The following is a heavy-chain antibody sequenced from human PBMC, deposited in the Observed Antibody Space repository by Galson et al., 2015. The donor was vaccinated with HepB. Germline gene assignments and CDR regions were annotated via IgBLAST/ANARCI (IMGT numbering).Heavy chain of an antibody. V-gene: IGHV3-23*01. J-gene: IGHJ4*02. Sequence: LRLSCAASGFTFNNHAMNWVRQAPGKGLGWVSVISGNGGSKFYADSVRGRFTISRDNSRNILYLQMNSLRAEDTAVYYCARAGGRYYDSSGYYNYFDYWGQGTLVTVSS. CDR2: ISGNGGSK. CDR3: ARAGGRYYDSSGYYNYFDY. D-gene: IGHD3-22*01. CDR1: GFTFNNHA.